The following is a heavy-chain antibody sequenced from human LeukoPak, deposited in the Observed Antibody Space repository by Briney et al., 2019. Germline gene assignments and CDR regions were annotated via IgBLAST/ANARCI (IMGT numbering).Heavy chain of an antibody. D-gene: IGHD2-15*01. CDR3: ARDSGGSWPDDY. CDR1: GYTFTSYY. CDR2: INPSGGST. Sequence: GASVKVSCKASGYTFTSYYMHWVRQAPGQGLEWMGIINPSGGSTSYAQKFQGRVTMTRDMPTSTVYMELNSLRSEDTAVYYCARDSGGSWPDDYWGQGTLVTVSS. V-gene: IGHV1-46*01. J-gene: IGHJ4*02.